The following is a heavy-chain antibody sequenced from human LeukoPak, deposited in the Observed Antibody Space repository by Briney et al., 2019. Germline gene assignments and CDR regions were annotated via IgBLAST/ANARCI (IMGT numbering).Heavy chain of an antibody. CDR1: GFTFSSYW. D-gene: IGHD5-24*01. CDR2: INSDGSST. Sequence: GGSLRLSCAASGFTFSSYWMHWVRQAPGKGLVWVSRINSDGSSTSYADSVKGRFTISRDNLKNTLYLQMNSLRADNTAVYFCARGDTMGVVHIDGYKVPSYYFEYWGQGTLVTVSS. J-gene: IGHJ4*02. V-gene: IGHV3-74*01. CDR3: ARGDTMGVVHIDGYKVPSYYFEY.